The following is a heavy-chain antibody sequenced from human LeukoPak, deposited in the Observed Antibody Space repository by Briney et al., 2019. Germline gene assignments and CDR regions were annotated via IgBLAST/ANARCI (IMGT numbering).Heavy chain of an antibody. CDR3: ARANGWGYYFDY. CDR2: INHSGST. J-gene: IGHJ4*02. V-gene: IGHV4-34*01. CDR1: GGSSSGYY. D-gene: IGHD6-19*01. Sequence: SETLSLTCAVYGGSSSGYYWSWIRQPPGKGLEWIGEINHSGSTNYNPSLKSRVTISVDTSKNQFSLKLSSVTAADTAVYYCARANGWGYYFDYWGQGTLVTVSS.